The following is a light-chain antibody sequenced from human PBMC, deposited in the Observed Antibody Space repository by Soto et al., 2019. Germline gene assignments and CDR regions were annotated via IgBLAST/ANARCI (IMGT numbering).Light chain of an antibody. Sequence: EIVLTQSPGTLSLSPGERDTLSCRASQSVSSSYFAWYQQRFGQAPRLLIYGASSRATGIPDRFSGSGSGTDFTLTISGLEPEDFAVYYCQQYGSSSWTFGQGTKVDIK. V-gene: IGKV3-20*01. CDR3: QQYGSSSWT. J-gene: IGKJ1*01. CDR1: QSVSSSY. CDR2: GAS.